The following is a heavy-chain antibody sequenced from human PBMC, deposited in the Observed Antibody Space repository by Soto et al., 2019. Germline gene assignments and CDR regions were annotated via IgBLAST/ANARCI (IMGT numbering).Heavy chain of an antibody. CDR2: ISRSSTYI. CDR1: GFTFTNYG. J-gene: IGHJ6*02. D-gene: IGHD3-10*01. CDR3: ARAWFRELPYYYAMDV. Sequence: GGSLRLSCAASGFTFTNYGMSWVRQAPGKGLEWVSSISRSSTYIYYADSVKGRFTISRDNAENSLYLQMNSLRDEDTAVYYCARAWFRELPYYYAMDVWGQGTTVTVSS. V-gene: IGHV3-21*01.